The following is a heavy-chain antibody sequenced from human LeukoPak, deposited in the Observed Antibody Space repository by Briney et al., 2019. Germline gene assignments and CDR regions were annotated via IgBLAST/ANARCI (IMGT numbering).Heavy chain of an antibody. CDR2: INPKSGGT. CDR3: ARDTAGLTYYYDSRDDY. V-gene: IGHV1-2*02. Sequence: ASVKVSCKASGYTFTGYNMHWVRQAPGQGLEWMGWINPKSGGTNYAQNFQGRVTMTRDTSISTGYMELSSLRSEDTAVYYCARDTAGLTYYYDSRDDYWGQGTLVTVSS. CDR1: GYTFTGYN. D-gene: IGHD3-22*01. J-gene: IGHJ4*02.